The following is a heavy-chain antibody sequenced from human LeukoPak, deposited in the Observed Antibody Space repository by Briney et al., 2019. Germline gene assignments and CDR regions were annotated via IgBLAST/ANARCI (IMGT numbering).Heavy chain of an antibody. D-gene: IGHD6-13*01. Sequence: GGSLRLSCAASGFTFSSYSMNWVRQAPGKGLEWVSYISSSSSTIYYADSVKGRFTISRDNAKNSLYLQMNSLRAEDTAVYYCARDDGSSWYGPFDYWGQGTLVTVSS. CDR2: ISSSSSTI. V-gene: IGHV3-48*01. CDR1: GFTFSSYS. J-gene: IGHJ4*02. CDR3: ARDDGSSWYGPFDY.